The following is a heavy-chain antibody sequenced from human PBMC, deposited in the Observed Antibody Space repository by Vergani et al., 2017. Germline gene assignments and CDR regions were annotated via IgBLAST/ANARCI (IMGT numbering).Heavy chain of an antibody. V-gene: IGHV3-33*01. D-gene: IGHD1-14*01. J-gene: IGHJ5*01. CDR3: ARDLRLLYNRFDP. CDR2: TWYDGNKK. CDR1: GFTFNQYG. Sequence: QVQLVESGGGVVQPGRSLRLSCAASGFTFNQYGMHWVRQAPGKGLEWVAVTWYDGNKKQYADSVKGRFTIYRDNSKSTMYLQMNSLRDEDTGVYYCARDLRLLYNRFDPWGQGTLVTVSS.